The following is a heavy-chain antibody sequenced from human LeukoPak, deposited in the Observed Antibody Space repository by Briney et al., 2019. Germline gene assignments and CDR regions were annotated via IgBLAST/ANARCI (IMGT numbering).Heavy chain of an antibody. CDR1: GFTFSGYW. CDR3: ARDHGDYRFFDS. J-gene: IGHJ4*02. V-gene: IGHV3-7*04. D-gene: IGHD4-17*01. Sequence: GGSLRLSCAAPGFTFSGYWMSWVRQAPGKGLEWVANIKEDGSQKYYVDSVKGRFTISRDNAKNSLYLQMNSLRAEDTAVYYCARDHGDYRFFDSWGQGTLVTVSS. CDR2: IKEDGSQK.